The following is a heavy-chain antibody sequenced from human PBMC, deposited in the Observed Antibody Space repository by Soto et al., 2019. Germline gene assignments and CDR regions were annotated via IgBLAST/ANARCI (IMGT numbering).Heavy chain of an antibody. J-gene: IGHJ4*02. CDR1: GYTFSSYH. CDR3: ARDLAPVDY. CDR2: ISAYNGNT. Sequence: QIQLVQSGAEVKKPGASVKVSCKASGYTFSSYHITWVRQAPGQGLEWMGWISAYNGNTNYAQNLQGRVTMTTDPSTSTAYIELRSLRSDDTAVYYCARDLAPVDYWGQGTLVTVSS. V-gene: IGHV1-18*01.